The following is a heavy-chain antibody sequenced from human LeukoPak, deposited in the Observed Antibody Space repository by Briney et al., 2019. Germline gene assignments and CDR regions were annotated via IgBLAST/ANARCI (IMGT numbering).Heavy chain of an antibody. CDR2: IRSGGTNT. D-gene: IGHD4-11*01. Sequence: GGSLRLSCAASGFTFSSFSMNWVRQAPGKGLEWVSYIRSGGTNTDYTGSVKGRFTISRDNAKNSLYLQMNNLRDEDTAVYYCAKNHVTVPNGDWFGPWGQGTLVTVS. CDR1: GFTFSSFS. V-gene: IGHV3-48*02. CDR3: AKNHVTVPNGDWFGP. J-gene: IGHJ5*02.